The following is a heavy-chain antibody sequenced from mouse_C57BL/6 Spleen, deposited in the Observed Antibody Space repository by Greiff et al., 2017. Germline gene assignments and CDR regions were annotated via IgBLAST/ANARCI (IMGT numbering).Heavy chain of an antibody. CDR2: IDPETGGT. CDR1: GYTFTDYE. J-gene: IGHJ1*03. Sequence: QVQLQQSGAELVRPGASVTLSCKASGYTFTDYEMHWVKQTPVHGLEWIGAIDPETGGTAYNQKFKGKAILTADKSSSTAYMELRSLTSEDSAVYYWTRDYYGRYFDVWGTGTTVTVSS. CDR3: TRDYYGRYFDV. V-gene: IGHV1-15*01. D-gene: IGHD1-2*01.